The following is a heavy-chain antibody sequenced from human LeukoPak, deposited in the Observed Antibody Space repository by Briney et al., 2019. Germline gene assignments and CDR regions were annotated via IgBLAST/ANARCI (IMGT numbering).Heavy chain of an antibody. J-gene: IGHJ4*02. V-gene: IGHV4-39*07. Sequence: SETLSLTCTVSGGSISSSSYYWGWIRQPPGKGLEWIGSIYYSGSTYYNPSLKSRVTISVDTSKNQFSLKLSSVTAADTAVYYCASTYYYDSSGPWYFDYWGQGTLVTVSS. CDR2: IYYSGST. CDR3: ASTYYYDSSGPWYFDY. CDR1: GGSISSSSYY. D-gene: IGHD3-22*01.